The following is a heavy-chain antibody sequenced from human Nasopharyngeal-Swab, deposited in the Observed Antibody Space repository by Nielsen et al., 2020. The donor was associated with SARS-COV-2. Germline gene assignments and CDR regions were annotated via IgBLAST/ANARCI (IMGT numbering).Heavy chain of an antibody. CDR2: ISSTGDYI. J-gene: IGHJ4*02. Sequence: GESLKISCAASGFTFDDYAMYWVRQAPGKGLEWVSAISSTGDYIYYAASVKGRFTISRDNAKNSVYLQMNSLRVEGTALYYCTRDTPAMFAYWGQGTLVSVSS. V-gene: IGHV3-21*01. D-gene: IGHD2-15*01. CDR1: GFTFDDYA. CDR3: TRDTPAMFAY.